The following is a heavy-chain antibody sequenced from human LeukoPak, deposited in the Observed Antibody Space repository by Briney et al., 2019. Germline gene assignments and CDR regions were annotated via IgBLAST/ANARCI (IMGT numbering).Heavy chain of an antibody. V-gene: IGHV3-21*01. Sequence: GGPLRLSCAASGFTFSSYSMNWVRQAPGKGLEWVSSISSSSSYIYYADSVKGRFTISRDNAKNSLYLQMNSLRAEDTAVYYCARDLYRRLGGWAFDIWGQGTMVTVSS. J-gene: IGHJ3*02. D-gene: IGHD3-16*01. CDR2: ISSSSSYI. CDR1: GFTFSSYS. CDR3: ARDLYRRLGGWAFDI.